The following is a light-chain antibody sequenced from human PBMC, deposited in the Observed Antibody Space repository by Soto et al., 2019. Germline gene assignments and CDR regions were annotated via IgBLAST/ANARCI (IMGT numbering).Light chain of an antibody. Sequence: QSVLTQPASVSGSPGQSITISCTGTRSDVGGYNYVSWYQQHPGKAPKLMIYDVSNRPSGVSNRFSGSKSGNTASLTISGLQAEDEAEYYCSSYTSSSTVVFGGGTKVTVL. CDR2: DVS. V-gene: IGLV2-14*01. CDR1: RSDVGGYNY. CDR3: SSYTSSSTVV. J-gene: IGLJ2*01.